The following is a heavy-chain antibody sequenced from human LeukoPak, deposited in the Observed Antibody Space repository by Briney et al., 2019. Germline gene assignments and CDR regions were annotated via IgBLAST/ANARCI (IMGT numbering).Heavy chain of an antibody. CDR3: AKFGDDSLTDI. CDR2: ISGSADSGSSGST. CDR1: GFTFSSYA. D-gene: IGHD3-9*01. V-gene: IGHV3-23*01. J-gene: IGHJ3*02. Sequence: GSLRLSCAASGFTFSSYAMSWVRQAPGKGLEWVSAISGSADSGSSGSTYYVDSVKGRFTISRDNSKNTLYLQMNSLRAEDTALYYCAKFGDDSLTDIWGQGTMVTVSS.